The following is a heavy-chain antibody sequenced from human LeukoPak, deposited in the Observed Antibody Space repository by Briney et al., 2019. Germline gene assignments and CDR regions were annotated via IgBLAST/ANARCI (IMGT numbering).Heavy chain of an antibody. CDR2: INPSGGNT. V-gene: IGHV1-46*01. J-gene: IGHJ3*02. D-gene: IGHD5-24*01. Sequence: GASVKVSCKASGYTFTNYYMHWVRQAPGQGLEWMGIINPSGGNTNYAQNFQGRVTMTRDTSTSTVYMELSSLRSEDTAVYYCARVRDGYNGAYDIWGQGTMVTVPS. CDR1: GYTFTNYY. CDR3: ARVRDGYNGAYDI.